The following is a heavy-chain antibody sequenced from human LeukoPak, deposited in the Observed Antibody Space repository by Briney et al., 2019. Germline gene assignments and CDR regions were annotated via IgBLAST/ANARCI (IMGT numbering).Heavy chain of an antibody. Sequence: GGSLRLSRAASGFTFSDYYMSWIRQAPGKGLEWVSYISSSGTTIYYADSVKGRFTISRDNAKNSLYLQMNSLRAEDTAVYYCARDQSGYTYYYYYGMDVWGQGTTVTVSS. D-gene: IGHD3-22*01. CDR1: GFTFSDYY. V-gene: IGHV3-11*01. J-gene: IGHJ6*02. CDR2: ISSSGTTI. CDR3: ARDQSGYTYYYYYGMDV.